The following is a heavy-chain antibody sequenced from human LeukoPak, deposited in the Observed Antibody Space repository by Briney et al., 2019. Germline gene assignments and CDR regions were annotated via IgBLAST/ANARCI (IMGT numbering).Heavy chain of an antibody. CDR2: IYYSGST. CDR1: GGSISSYY. Sequence: SETLSLTCTVSGGSISSYYWSWIRQPPGKGLEWIGYIYYSGSTNYNPSLKSRVTISVDTSKNQFSLKLNSVTAADTAVYYCARVGMVRGVTLYFDYWGQGTLVTVSS. V-gene: IGHV4-59*08. J-gene: IGHJ4*02. D-gene: IGHD3-10*01. CDR3: ARVGMVRGVTLYFDY.